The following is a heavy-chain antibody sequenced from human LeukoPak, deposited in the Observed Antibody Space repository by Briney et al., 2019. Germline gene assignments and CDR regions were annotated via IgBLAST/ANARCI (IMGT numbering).Heavy chain of an antibody. Sequence: PGGSLRLSCAASGFTFSSYSMNWVRQAPGKGLEWVSSISSSSSYIYYADSVKGRFTISRDNAKNSLYLQMNSLRAEDTAVYYCARATYYYDSSGYYAGIWGQGTLVTVSS. CDR2: ISSSSSYI. V-gene: IGHV3-21*04. CDR1: GFTFSSYS. CDR3: ARATYYYDSSGYYAGI. D-gene: IGHD3-22*01. J-gene: IGHJ4*02.